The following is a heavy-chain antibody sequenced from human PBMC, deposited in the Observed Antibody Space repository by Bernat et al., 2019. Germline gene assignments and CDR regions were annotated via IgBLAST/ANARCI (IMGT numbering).Heavy chain of an antibody. Sequence: QVQLVESGGGVVQPGRSLRLSCAASGFTFSSYGMHWVRQAPGKGLEWVAVIWYDGSNKYYADSVKGRFTISRDNSKNTLYLQMNSLRAEDTAVYYCASIVGATACDYWGQGTLVTVSS. D-gene: IGHD1-26*01. CDR3: ASIVGATACDY. J-gene: IGHJ4*02. V-gene: IGHV3-33*01. CDR1: GFTFSSYG. CDR2: IWYDGSNK.